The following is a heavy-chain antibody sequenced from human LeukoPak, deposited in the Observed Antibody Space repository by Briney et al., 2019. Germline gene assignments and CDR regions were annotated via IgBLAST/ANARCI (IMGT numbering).Heavy chain of an antibody. V-gene: IGHV4-4*07. CDR3: ASRAKYYYDSSGPHR. CDR2: IYISGSGST. CDR1: GGSISSYY. J-gene: IGHJ4*02. Sequence: PSETLSLTCTVSGGSISSYYWSWIRQPAGKGLEWIGRIYISGSGSTNYNPSLKSRVTMSVDTSKNQFSLKLSSVTAADTAVYYCASRAKYYYDSSGPHRWGQGTLVTVSS. D-gene: IGHD3-22*01.